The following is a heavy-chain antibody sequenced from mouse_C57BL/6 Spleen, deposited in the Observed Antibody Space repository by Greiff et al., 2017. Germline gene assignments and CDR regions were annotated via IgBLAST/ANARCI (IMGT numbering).Heavy chain of an antibody. D-gene: IGHD1-1*01. J-gene: IGHJ3*01. CDR2: INPSNGGT. V-gene: IGHV1-53*01. Sequence: VQLKQPGTELVKPGASVKLSCKASGYTFTSYWMHWVKQRPGQGLEWIGNINPSNGGTNYNEKFKSKATLTVDKSSSTAYMQLSSLTSEDSAVYYCARYYGSSLPWIAYWGQGTLVTVSA. CDR1: GYTFTSYW. CDR3: ARYYGSSLPWIAY.